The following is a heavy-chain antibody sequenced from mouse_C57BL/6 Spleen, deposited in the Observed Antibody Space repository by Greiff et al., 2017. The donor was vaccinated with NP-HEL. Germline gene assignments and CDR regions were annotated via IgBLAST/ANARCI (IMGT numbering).Heavy chain of an antibody. Sequence: EVLLVESGGDLVKPGGSLKLSCAASGFTFSSYGMSWVRQTPDKRLEWVATISSGGSYTYYPDSVKGRFTISRDNAKNTLYLQMSRLKSEDTAMYDCARPLTTVVATDYFDGWGKGTTLTVAS. CDR3: ARPLTTVVATDYFDG. CDR2: ISSGGSYT. D-gene: IGHD1-1*01. CDR1: GFTFSSYG. V-gene: IGHV5-6*01. J-gene: IGHJ2*01.